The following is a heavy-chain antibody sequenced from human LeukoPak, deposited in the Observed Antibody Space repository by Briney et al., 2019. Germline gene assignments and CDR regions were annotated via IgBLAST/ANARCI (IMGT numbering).Heavy chain of an antibody. CDR1: GFTFSSYS. CDR2: ISPSSDTI. CDR3: AKDGGFWSGYGPPYFDY. J-gene: IGHJ4*02. V-gene: IGHV3-48*04. Sequence: PGGSLRLSCAAPGFTFSSYSMNWVRQAPGKGPEWVSYISPSSDTIKYADSVRGRFTISRDNAKNSLYLQVNSLRAEDTAVYYCAKDGGFWSGYGPPYFDYWGQGNLVTVSS. D-gene: IGHD3-3*01.